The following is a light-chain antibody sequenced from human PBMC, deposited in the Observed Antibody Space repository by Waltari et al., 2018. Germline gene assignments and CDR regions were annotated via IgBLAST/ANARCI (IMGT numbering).Light chain of an antibody. CDR3: QQYGSTYT. CDR2: GAS. CDR1: QSVSSSY. Sequence: EIVLTQSPGTLSLSPGERATLSCRASQSVSSSYLAWYQQKPGQAPRLRIYGASSRATGIPVRFSGSGSGTDFTLTISRLEPEDFAVDYCQQYGSTYTFGQGTKLEIK. V-gene: IGKV3-20*01. J-gene: IGKJ2*01.